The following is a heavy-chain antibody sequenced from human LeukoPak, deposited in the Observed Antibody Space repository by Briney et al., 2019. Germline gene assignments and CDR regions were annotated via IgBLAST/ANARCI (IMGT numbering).Heavy chain of an antibody. CDR3: AKAPSGWYYYYGMDV. CDR1: GFXFSNYA. Sequence: PGGSLRLSCAASGFXFSNYAINWVRQAPGKGLEWVSGISGTGGSTYYADSVKGRFTISRDNSKNTLYLEVNSLRGEDTAVYYCAKAPSGWYYYYGMDVWGQGTTVTVSS. J-gene: IGHJ6*02. D-gene: IGHD6-19*01. CDR2: ISGTGGST. V-gene: IGHV3-23*01.